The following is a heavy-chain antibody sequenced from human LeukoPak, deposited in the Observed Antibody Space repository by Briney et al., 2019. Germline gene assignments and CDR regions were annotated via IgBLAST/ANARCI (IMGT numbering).Heavy chain of an antibody. CDR2: IRYDGSEE. V-gene: IGHV3-30*02. CDR1: GFTFRNYG. CDR3: AKDHYDSSNYYSPFDY. Sequence: GGSLRLSSAASGFTFRNYGMHWVRQAPGKGLEWVTFIRYDGSEEYYGDSLKGRFTISRDNSKNTLYLQMNSLRAEDTAVYYCAKDHYDSSNYYSPFDYWGQGTLVTVSS. J-gene: IGHJ4*02. D-gene: IGHD3-22*01.